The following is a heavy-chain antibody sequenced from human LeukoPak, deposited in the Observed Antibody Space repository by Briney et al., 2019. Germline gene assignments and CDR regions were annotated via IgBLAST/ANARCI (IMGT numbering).Heavy chain of an antibody. J-gene: IGHJ5*02. CDR1: GYTFTSYA. Sequence: ASVTVSCTASGYTFTSYAMHWVRQAPGQRLEWMGWINAGNGNTKYSQKFQGRVTMTEDTSTDTAYMELSSLRSEDTAVYYCATERSARLGVSWFDPWGQGTLVTVSS. CDR3: ATERSARLGVSWFDP. V-gene: IGHV1-3*01. D-gene: IGHD3-16*01. CDR2: INAGNGNT.